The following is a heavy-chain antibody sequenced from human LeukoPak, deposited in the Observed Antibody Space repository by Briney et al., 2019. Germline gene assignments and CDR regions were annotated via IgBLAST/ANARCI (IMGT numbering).Heavy chain of an antibody. CDR2: IYYSGTT. V-gene: IGHV4-39*07. CDR1: GGSISSSDSY. D-gene: IGHD5-18*01. Sequence: SETLSLTCTVSGGSISSSDSYWGWIRQPPGKGLEWIGNIYYSGTTYYNPSLKSRVTISVDTSKNHFSLKLSSVTAADTAMYYCARRRDERGYKDIFDIWGQGTMVTVSS. CDR3: ARRRDERGYKDIFDI. J-gene: IGHJ3*02.